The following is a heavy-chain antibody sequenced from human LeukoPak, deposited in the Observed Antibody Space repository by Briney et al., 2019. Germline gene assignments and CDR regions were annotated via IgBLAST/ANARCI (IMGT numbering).Heavy chain of an antibody. J-gene: IGHJ6*03. V-gene: IGHV3-23*01. CDR1: GFTFSSYA. CDR3: ARAGGGYPYKYYYYMDV. CDR2: ISGSGGST. D-gene: IGHD1-26*01. Sequence: GGSLRLSCAASGFTFSSYAMSWVSQAPGKGLEWVSAISGSGGSTYYADSVKGRFTISRDIAKNSLYLQMDSLRAEDTAVYYCARAGGGYPYKYYYYMDVWGKGTTVTVSS.